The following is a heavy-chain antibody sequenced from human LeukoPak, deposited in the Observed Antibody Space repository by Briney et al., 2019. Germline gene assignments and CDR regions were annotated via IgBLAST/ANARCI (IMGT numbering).Heavy chain of an antibody. D-gene: IGHD6-19*01. V-gene: IGHV3-30*04. CDR2: ISYDGSNK. Sequence: GGSLRLSCAASGFTFSSYAMHWVRQAPGKGLEWVAVISYDGSNKYYADSVKGRFTISRDNSKNTLYLQMNSLRAEDTAVYYCAREARSGWYHDAFDIWGQGTMVTVSS. J-gene: IGHJ3*02. CDR3: AREARSGWYHDAFDI. CDR1: GFTFSSYA.